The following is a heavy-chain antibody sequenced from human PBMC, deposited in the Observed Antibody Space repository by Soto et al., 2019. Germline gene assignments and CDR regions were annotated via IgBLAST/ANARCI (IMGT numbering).Heavy chain of an antibody. Sequence: ASVKLSCKVSGYTLTELSMHWVRQAPGKGLEWMGGFDPEDGETIYAQKFQGRVTMTEDTSTDTAYMELSSLRSEDTAVYYCATVSNKQLLPYYFDYWGQGTLVTVSS. J-gene: IGHJ4*02. CDR1: GYTLTELS. V-gene: IGHV1-24*01. D-gene: IGHD6-13*01. CDR3: ATVSNKQLLPYYFDY. CDR2: FDPEDGET.